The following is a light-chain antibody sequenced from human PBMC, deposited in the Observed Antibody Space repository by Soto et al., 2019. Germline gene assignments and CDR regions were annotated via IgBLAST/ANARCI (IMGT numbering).Light chain of an antibody. J-gene: IGLJ3*02. Sequence: QSVLTHPPSASGTPGQRVTISCSGSSSNIGSNYVYWYQQLPGTAPKLLIYRNNQRPSGVPDRFSGSKSGTSASLAISGLRSEDEADYYCAAWDDSLSGWVFGGGTKVTVL. CDR3: AAWDDSLSGWV. CDR1: SSNIGSNY. CDR2: RNN. V-gene: IGLV1-47*01.